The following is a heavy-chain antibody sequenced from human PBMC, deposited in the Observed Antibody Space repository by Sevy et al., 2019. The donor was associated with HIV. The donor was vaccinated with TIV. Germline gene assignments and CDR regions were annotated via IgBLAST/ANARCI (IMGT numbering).Heavy chain of an antibody. D-gene: IGHD5-18*01. CDR3: ARDSGYSYGSYRRLDY. CDR1: GYTFTSYG. J-gene: IGHJ4*02. CDR2: ISAYNGNT. V-gene: IGHV1-18*01. Sequence: ASVKVSCKASGYTFTSYGISWVRQAPGQGLEWMGWISAYNGNTKYAQKLQGRVTMTTDTSTSTAYMELRSLRSDDTAVYYCARDSGYSYGSYRRLDYWGQGTLVTVSS.